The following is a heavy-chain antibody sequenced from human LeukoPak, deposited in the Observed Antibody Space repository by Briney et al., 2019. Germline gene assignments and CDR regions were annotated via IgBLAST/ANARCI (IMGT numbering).Heavy chain of an antibody. CDR3: ASENIVGTSGALFDY. V-gene: IGHV3-21*01. J-gene: IGHJ4*02. D-gene: IGHD5-12*01. CDR2: ITSSGSYR. Sequence: PGGSLRLSSAASGFTFSRHAMNWVRQAPGKGLEWVSSITSSGSYRYHSDSVKGRFTISRDNAKNSLYLQMNSLRVEDTAVYYCASENIVGTSGALFDYWGQGTLVTVSS. CDR1: GFTFSRHA.